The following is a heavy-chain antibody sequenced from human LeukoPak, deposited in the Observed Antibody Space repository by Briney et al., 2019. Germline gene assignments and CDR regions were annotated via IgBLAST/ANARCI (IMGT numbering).Heavy chain of an antibody. CDR1: GGSISSSNW. CDR3: ARQEAGTTYFGY. Sequence: SETLSLTCAVSGGSISSSNWWIWVRQPPGKGLEWIGEIYHSGSTNYTPSLKSRVTMLVDKSKNQFSLMLSSLTAADTAVYYCARQEAGTTYFGYWGQGTLVTVSS. J-gene: IGHJ4*02. D-gene: IGHD1-1*01. V-gene: IGHV4-4*02. CDR2: IYHSGST.